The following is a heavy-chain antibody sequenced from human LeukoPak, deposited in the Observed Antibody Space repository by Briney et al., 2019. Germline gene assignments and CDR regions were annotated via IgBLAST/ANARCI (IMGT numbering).Heavy chain of an antibody. J-gene: IGHJ4*02. V-gene: IGHV3-30*02. CDR2: IDDDVINF. CDR1: GFTFRKFG. CDR3: VRGPARGYYDGSGYDFDY. D-gene: IGHD3-22*01. Sequence: PGGSLRLSCETAGFTFRKFGIHWVRQSPGKCLEWVTFIDDDVINFYYANFVKGRFTFSRDNSKNTLYLQMNSLESEDTAVYYCVRGPARGYYDGSGYDFDYWGQGTLVTVSS.